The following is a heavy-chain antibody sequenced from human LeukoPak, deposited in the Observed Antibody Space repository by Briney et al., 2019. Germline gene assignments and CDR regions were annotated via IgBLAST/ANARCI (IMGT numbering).Heavy chain of an antibody. V-gene: IGHV3-74*01. Sequence: PGGSLRLSCAASGFTFSSYWMHWVRQAPGKGLVWVSRINSDGSSTNYAGSVKGRFTISRDNAKSTLYLQMNSLKAEDTAVYYCARELGDMDVWGKGTTVTISS. J-gene: IGHJ6*03. D-gene: IGHD1-26*01. CDR3: ARELGDMDV. CDR1: GFTFSSYW. CDR2: INSDGSST.